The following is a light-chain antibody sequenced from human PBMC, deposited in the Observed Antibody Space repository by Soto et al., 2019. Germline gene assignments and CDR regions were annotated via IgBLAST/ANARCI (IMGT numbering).Light chain of an antibody. J-gene: IGLJ1*01. CDR1: SSDVGGYNC. CDR3: SSYTSSSTRV. Sequence: QSVLTQPASVSGSPGQSITLSCTGTSSDVGGYNCVSWYQQHPGKAPKLMIYDVRNRPSGVSNRFSGSKSGNTASLTISGLQAEDEADYYCSSYTSSSTRVFGTGTKVTVL. CDR2: DVR. V-gene: IGLV2-14*01.